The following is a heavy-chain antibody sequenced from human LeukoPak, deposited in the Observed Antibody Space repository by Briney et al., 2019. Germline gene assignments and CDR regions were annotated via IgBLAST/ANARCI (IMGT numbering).Heavy chain of an antibody. D-gene: IGHD2-8*01. CDR2: IYYSGST. CDR3: ARGNLMVYALNY. J-gene: IGHJ4*02. CDR1: GGSISSYY. Sequence: SETLSLTCTVSGGSISSYYWSWIRQPPEKGLEWIGYIYYSGSTNYNPSLKSRVTISVDTSKNQFSLKLSSVTAADTAVYYCARGNLMVYALNYWGQGTLVTVSS. V-gene: IGHV4-59*01.